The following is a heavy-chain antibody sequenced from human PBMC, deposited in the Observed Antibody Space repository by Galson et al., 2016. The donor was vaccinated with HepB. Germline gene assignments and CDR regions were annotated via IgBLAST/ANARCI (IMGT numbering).Heavy chain of an antibody. CDR1: GHSLSTSFFY. CDR3: ARGAVTGKMSSYDP. CDR2: TQYRGST. Sequence: SETLSLTCAVSGHSLSTSFFYWGWLRQPPGKGLEWIAATQYRGSTSYNPSLKSRVTISVDTSKNDFSLRLSSVTAADTAVCYCARGAVTGKMSSYDPWGQGSLVTVSS. J-gene: IGHJ5*02. D-gene: IGHD2-21*02. V-gene: IGHV4-39*02.